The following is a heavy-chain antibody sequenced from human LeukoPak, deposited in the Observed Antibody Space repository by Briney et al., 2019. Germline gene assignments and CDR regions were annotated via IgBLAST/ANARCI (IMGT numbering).Heavy chain of an antibody. J-gene: IGHJ4*02. D-gene: IGHD6-13*01. CDR1: GFTFTNYA. V-gene: IGHV3-23*01. Sequence: PGGSLRLSCAASGFTFTNYAMSWVRQAPGKGLEWVSAISGNGGRTYYADSVRGRFTISRDNSKNTLYLQMNSLRAEDTAVYYCARASLVLDWGQGTLVTVSS. CDR2: ISGNGGRT. CDR3: ARASLVLD.